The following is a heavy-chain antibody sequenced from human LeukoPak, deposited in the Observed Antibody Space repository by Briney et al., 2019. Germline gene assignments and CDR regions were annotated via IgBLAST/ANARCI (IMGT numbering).Heavy chain of an antibody. CDR1: GGSISSYY. CDR3: ARLVGARGIAAAGTPSTYYFDY. Sequence: SSETLSLTCTASGGSISSYYWSWIRQPPGKGLEWIGYIYTSGSTNYNPSLKSRVSISVDTSKNQFSLKLSSVTAADTAVYYCARLVGARGIAAAGTPSTYYFDYWGQGTLVTVSS. J-gene: IGHJ4*02. V-gene: IGHV4-4*09. D-gene: IGHD6-13*01. CDR2: IYTSGST.